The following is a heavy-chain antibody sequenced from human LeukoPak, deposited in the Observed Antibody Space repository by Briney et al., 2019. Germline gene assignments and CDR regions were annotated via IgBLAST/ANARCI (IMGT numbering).Heavy chain of an antibody. CDR1: GFTFSSYG. Sequence: GGSLRLSCAASGFTFSSYGMHWVRQAPGKGLEWVAVIWYDGSNKYYADSVKGRFTISRDNSKNTLYLQMNSLRAEDTAVYYCARDQSLVIKLPFDIWGQGTMVTVSS. CDR2: IWYDGSNK. CDR3: ARDQSLVIKLPFDI. V-gene: IGHV3-33*01. D-gene: IGHD5-18*01. J-gene: IGHJ3*02.